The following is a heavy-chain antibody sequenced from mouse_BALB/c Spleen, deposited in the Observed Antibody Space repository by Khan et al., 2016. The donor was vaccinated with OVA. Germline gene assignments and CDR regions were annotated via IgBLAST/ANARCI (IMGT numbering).Heavy chain of an antibody. CDR2: IYPSNGDT. CDR3: SRSGRGSFAY. V-gene: IGHV1-53*01. J-gene: IGHJ3*01. Sequence: VQLQESGTELVKPGASVKLSCKASGYTFISYYMYWVKQRPGQGLEWIGKIYPSNGDTNFNEKFKSKATLTVDKSSNTAYMQLSSLQSEDSAVYYCSRSGRGSFAYWGQGTLVTVSA. D-gene: IGHD3-2*02. CDR1: GYTFISYY.